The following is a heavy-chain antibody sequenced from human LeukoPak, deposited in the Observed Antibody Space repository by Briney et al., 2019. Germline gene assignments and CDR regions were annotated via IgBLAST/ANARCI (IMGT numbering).Heavy chain of an antibody. Sequence: PGRSLRLSCAASGFTFSSYNFHWLRQAPGKGLEWLTVISYDGSYTSYGASVKGRFTVSRDNSQNTLYLQMNGLRAEDTALYYCARDHSAMPSYWGQGTLVTVSP. D-gene: IGHD2-2*01. CDR2: ISYDGSYT. J-gene: IGHJ4*02. V-gene: IGHV3-30*03. CDR3: ARDHSAMPSY. CDR1: GFTFSSYN.